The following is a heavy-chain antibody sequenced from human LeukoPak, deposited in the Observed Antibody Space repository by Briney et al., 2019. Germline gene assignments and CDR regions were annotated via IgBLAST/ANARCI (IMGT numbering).Heavy chain of an antibody. Sequence: ASVKVSCKASGGTFSSYAISWVRQAPGQGLEWMGGIIPIFGTANYAQKFQGRVTITADESTSTAYMELSSLRSEDTAVYYCARVRPTADLAVAGGYFDYWGQGTLVTVSS. D-gene: IGHD6-19*01. V-gene: IGHV1-69*13. J-gene: IGHJ4*02. CDR1: GGTFSSYA. CDR3: ARVRPTADLAVAGGYFDY. CDR2: IIPIFGTA.